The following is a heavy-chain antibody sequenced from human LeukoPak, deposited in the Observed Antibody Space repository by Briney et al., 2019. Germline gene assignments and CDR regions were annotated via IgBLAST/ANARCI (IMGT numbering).Heavy chain of an antibody. CDR1: GYSFTSYW. Sequence: GESLKISCKGSGYSFTSYWIGWVRQMPGKGLEWMGIIYPGDSGTRYSPSFQGQVTISADKSISTAYLQWSSLKASDTAMYYCARQGTHYYGSGSRNNWFDPWGQGTLVTVSS. D-gene: IGHD3-10*01. J-gene: IGHJ5*02. CDR2: IYPGDSGT. V-gene: IGHV5-51*01. CDR3: ARQGTHYYGSGSRNNWFDP.